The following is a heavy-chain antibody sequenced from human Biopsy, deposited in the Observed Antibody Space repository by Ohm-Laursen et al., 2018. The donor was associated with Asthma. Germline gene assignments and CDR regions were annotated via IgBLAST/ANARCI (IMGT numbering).Heavy chain of an antibody. CDR3: VRDKVVVVPGSKGPTDWFDP. CDR2: ISPDGRSA. CDR1: GFTFGGYA. J-gene: IGHJ5*02. D-gene: IGHD2-15*01. V-gene: IGHV3-23*01. Sequence: SLRLSCTASGFTFGGYAMSWARQAPGKGLEWVSTISPDGRSAHGPDSFRGRFTISRDNSRDTLYLQMRSLRADDTAVYYCVRDKVVVVPGSKGPTDWFDPWGQGTLVTISS.